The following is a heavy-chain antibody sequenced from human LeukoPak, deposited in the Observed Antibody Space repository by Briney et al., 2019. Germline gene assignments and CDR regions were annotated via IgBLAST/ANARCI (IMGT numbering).Heavy chain of an antibody. D-gene: IGHD3-3*01. V-gene: IGHV1-69*13. CDR2: IIPIFGAA. CDR3: ARSSYYDFWSGQVRRFYYYYMDV. J-gene: IGHJ6*03. CDR1: GGTFSSYA. Sequence: SVKVSCKASGGTFSSYAIGWVRQAPGQGLEWMGGIIPIFGAANYAQTFQGRVTITAGESTNTAYMELSSLRSEDTAVYYCARSSYYDFWSGQVRRFYYYYMDVWGKGTTVTVSS.